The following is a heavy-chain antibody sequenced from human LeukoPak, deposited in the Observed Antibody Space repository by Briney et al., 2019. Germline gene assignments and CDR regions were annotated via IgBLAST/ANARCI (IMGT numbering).Heavy chain of an antibody. CDR1: GYTFTGYY. D-gene: IGHD4-17*01. V-gene: IGHV1-2*06. CDR3: ARGLGVSGDYVAH. CDR2: INPNSGGT. J-gene: IGHJ5*02. Sequence: ASVKVSCKASGYTFTGYYMHWVRQASGQGLEWMGRINPNSGGTNYAQKFQGRVTITRNTSISTAYMELSSLRSEDTAVYYCARGLGVSGDYVAHWGQGTLVTVSS.